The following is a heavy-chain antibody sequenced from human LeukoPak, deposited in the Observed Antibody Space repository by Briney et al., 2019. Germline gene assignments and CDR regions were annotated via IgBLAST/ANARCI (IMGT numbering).Heavy chain of an antibody. CDR2: ISSRGTYK. CDR3: ARLGIPYYDSSNYYQH. J-gene: IGHJ4*02. V-gene: IGHV3-21*01. CDR1: GFTFSSYS. Sequence: PGGSLRLSCAASGFTFSSYSMNWVRQAPGKGLEWVSSISSRGTYKYYADSVKGRFTISRDNARNSLYLQMNSLRAEDTAVYYCARLGIPYYDSSNYYQHWGQGTLVTVSS. D-gene: IGHD3-22*01.